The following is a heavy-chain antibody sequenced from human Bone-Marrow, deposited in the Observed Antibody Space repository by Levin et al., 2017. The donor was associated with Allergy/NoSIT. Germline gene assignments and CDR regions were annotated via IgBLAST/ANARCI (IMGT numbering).Heavy chain of an antibody. D-gene: IGHD3-3*01. CDR2: INPETGRT. Sequence: VASVKVSCKASGYSFGGSHMHWVRQVPGQGPQWMGRINPETGRTKFAQDFQGRVSMTSDTSITTVYMELAGLTSDDTAVYYCARELSDFWSGRLSAWGQGTLVTVSS. J-gene: IGHJ4*02. CDR1: GYSFGGSH. CDR3: ARELSDFWSGRLSA. V-gene: IGHV1-2*06.